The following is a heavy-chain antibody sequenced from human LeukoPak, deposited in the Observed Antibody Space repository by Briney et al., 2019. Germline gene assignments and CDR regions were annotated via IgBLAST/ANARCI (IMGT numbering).Heavy chain of an antibody. J-gene: IGHJ3*01. CDR1: GGSFTTHY. V-gene: IGHV4-59*11. CDR2: ISYIGST. D-gene: IGHD3-10*01. Sequence: SETLSLTCTVSGGSFTTHYWSWIRQPPGKGLEWIGYISYIGSTNYNPSLKSRVTISIDTSKNEVSLMLTSVTAADTAVYYCASDSISINAFDAWGQGTMVTVSS. CDR3: ASDSISINAFDA.